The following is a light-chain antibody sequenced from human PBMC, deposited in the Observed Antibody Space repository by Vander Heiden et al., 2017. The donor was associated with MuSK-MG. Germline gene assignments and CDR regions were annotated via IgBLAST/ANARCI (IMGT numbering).Light chain of an antibody. CDR3: QQSYSTLTT. Sequence: DIQMTQSPSSLSASVGDRVTITCRASQSISSYLNWYQQKPGKAPKLLIYAASSLQSGVPSRFSGSGSGTDFTLTISSLQPEDFATYYCQQSYSTLTTFGPGIKVDIK. CDR1: QSISSY. V-gene: IGKV1-39*01. J-gene: IGKJ3*01. CDR2: AAS.